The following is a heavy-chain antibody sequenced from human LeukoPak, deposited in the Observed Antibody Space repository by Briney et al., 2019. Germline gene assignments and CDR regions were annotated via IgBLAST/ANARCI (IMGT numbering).Heavy chain of an antibody. D-gene: IGHD2-15*01. V-gene: IGHV3-23*01. J-gene: IGHJ6*03. CDR1: GFIFRTYG. CDR2: ISGSGGST. Sequence: PGGSLRLSCAASGFIFRTYGMSWVRQAPGKGLEWVSAISGSGGSTYYPGSVKGRFTISRENAKNSLYLQMNSLRAGDTAVYYCARGHGVVYYYMDVWGKGTTVTISS. CDR3: ARGHGVVYYYMDV.